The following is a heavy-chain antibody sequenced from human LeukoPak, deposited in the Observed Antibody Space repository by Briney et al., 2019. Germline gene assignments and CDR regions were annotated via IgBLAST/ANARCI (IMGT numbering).Heavy chain of an antibody. Sequence: GESLKISCQGSGYSFSSYWIGWVRQMPGKGLEWMGIIYVGDSDTSYSPSFQGQVTISADKSITTAYLQWSSLKASDTAMYYCARSGERSTSGFDYWGQGTLVTVSS. V-gene: IGHV5-51*01. CDR1: GYSFSSYW. D-gene: IGHD5/OR15-5a*01. CDR3: ARSGERSTSGFDY. CDR2: IYVGDSDT. J-gene: IGHJ4*02.